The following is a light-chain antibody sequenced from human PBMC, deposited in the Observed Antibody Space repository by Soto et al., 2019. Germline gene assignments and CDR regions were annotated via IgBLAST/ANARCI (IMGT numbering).Light chain of an antibody. CDR2: GAS. CDR3: QQYNNWPPWT. J-gene: IGKJ1*01. V-gene: IGKV3-15*01. Sequence: EIVMTQSPATLSVSPGERATLSCRASQSVSSNLAWYQQKPGQAPRLLIYGASTRATGIPARFSGSGSGTEFTLTISSLESEDFAVYYGQQYNNWPPWTFGRGTKVEI. CDR1: QSVSSN.